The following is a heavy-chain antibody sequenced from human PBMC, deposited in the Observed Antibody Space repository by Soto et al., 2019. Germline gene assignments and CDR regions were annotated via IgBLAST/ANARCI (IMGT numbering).Heavy chain of an antibody. CDR3: ARQNYHGSGNYYGMDV. CDR1: GYSFTNYW. CDR2: IYPGDSDT. J-gene: IGHJ6*02. D-gene: IGHD3-10*01. V-gene: IGHV5-51*01. Sequence: TGESLKISCKGSGYSFTNYWIGWVRQMPGKGLEWMAIIYPGDSDTRYSPSFQGQVTISADKSISTAYLQWSSLKASDTAMYYCARQNYHGSGNYYGMDVWGQGTTVTVSS.